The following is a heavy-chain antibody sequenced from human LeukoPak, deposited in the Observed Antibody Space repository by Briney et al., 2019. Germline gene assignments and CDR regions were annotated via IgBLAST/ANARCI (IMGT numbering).Heavy chain of an antibody. V-gene: IGHV4-59*01. CDR3: ARDTALIGAAFGGLGYFDY. J-gene: IGHJ4*02. Sequence: KTSETLSLTCTVSGGSISSYYWSWIRQPPGKGLEWIGYIYYSGSTNYNPSLKSRVTISVDTSKNQFSLKLSSVTAADTAVYYCARDTALIGAAFGGLGYFDYWGQGTLVTVSS. D-gene: IGHD6-13*01. CDR2: IYYSGST. CDR1: GGSISSYY.